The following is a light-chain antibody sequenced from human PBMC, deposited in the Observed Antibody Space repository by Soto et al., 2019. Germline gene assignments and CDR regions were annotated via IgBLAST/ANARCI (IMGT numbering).Light chain of an antibody. Sequence: DIQMTQSPSTLSASVGYRFTITCRASQSIGSSLAWYQQKPGKAPNLLISDASSLERGVPSRFSGSGSGTEFTLTIRSLQPDDFATYYCQHYNSYSEAFGQGTKGDIK. J-gene: IGKJ1*01. CDR2: DAS. CDR1: QSIGSS. CDR3: QHYNSYSEA. V-gene: IGKV1-5*01.